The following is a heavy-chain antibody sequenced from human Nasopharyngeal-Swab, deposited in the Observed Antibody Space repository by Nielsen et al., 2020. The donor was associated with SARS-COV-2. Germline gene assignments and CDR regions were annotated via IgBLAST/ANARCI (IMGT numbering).Heavy chain of an antibody. D-gene: IGHD2-15*01. V-gene: IGHV3-21*01. CDR3: AREGWYCSGGSCFLHYFDY. CDR2: ISSSSSYI. J-gene: IGHJ4*02. CDR1: GFTFSSYS. Sequence: GGSLRLSCAASGFTFSSYSMNWVRQAPGKWLEWVSSISSSSSYIYYADSVKGRFTISRDNAKNSLSLQMNSLRAEDTAVYYCAREGWYCSGGSCFLHYFDYWGQGTLVTVSS.